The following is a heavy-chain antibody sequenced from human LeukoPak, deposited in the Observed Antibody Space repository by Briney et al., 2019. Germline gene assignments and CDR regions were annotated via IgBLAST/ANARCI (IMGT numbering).Heavy chain of an antibody. J-gene: IGHJ4*02. CDR3: ARGSDSSGYPGF. CDR2: INPNSGGT. Sequence: APVKVSSKTSGYTFTDYYMHWVRQAPGQGLEWMGWINPNSGGTNSAQKFQGRVTMTRDTSVSTAYMELSRLTSDDTAVYHCARGSDSSGYPGFWGQGTLVTVSS. V-gene: IGHV1-2*02. D-gene: IGHD3-22*01. CDR1: GYTFTDYY.